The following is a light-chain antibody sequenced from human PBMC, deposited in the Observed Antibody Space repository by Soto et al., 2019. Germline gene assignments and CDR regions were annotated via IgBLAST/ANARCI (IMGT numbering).Light chain of an antibody. CDR2: WAS. CDR1: QSFLHSSNNKNY. J-gene: IGKJ1*01. Sequence: DIVMTQSPDSLAVSLGERATINCKSSQSFLHSSNNKNYLVWYQQRPRQPPRLLISWASTRESGVPDRFSGSGSGTDFTLTIASLQAEDVAVYYCQQHYNSWTFGQGTKVDI. V-gene: IGKV4-1*01. CDR3: QQHYNSWT.